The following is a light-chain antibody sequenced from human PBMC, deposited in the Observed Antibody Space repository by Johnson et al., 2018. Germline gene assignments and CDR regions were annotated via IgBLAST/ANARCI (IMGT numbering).Light chain of an antibody. CDR2: ENN. CDR3: GTWDSSLSAGNV. Sequence: QSVLTQPPSVSAAPGQKVTISCSGSSSNIGNNYVSWYQQRPGTAPKLLIYENNKRPSGIPDRFSGSKSGTSATLGITGLPTGDEADYYCGTWDSSLSAGNVFGTGTKVTVL. J-gene: IGLJ1*01. V-gene: IGLV1-51*02. CDR1: SSNIGNNY.